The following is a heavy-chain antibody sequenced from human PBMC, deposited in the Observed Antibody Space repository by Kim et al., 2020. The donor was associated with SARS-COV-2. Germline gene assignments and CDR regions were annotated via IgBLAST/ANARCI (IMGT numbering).Heavy chain of an antibody. J-gene: IGHJ4*02. D-gene: IGHD5-12*01. CDR2: IWYDGSNK. V-gene: IGHV3-33*06. Sequence: GGSLRLSCAASGFTFSSYGMHWVRQAPGKGLEWVAVIWYDGSNKYYADSVKGRFTISRDNSKNTLYLQMNSLRAEDTAVYYCAKDYTSVLRGHDPHFDYWGPGTLVTVST. CDR3: AKDYTSVLRGHDPHFDY. CDR1: GFTFSSYG.